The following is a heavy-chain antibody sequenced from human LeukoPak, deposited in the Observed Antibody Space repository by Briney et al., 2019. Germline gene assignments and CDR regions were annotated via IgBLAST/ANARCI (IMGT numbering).Heavy chain of an antibody. CDR1: GYTFTSYG. CDR2: ISAYNGNK. J-gene: IGHJ4*02. Sequence: GASVKVSCKASGYTFTSYGISGVGQAPGQGLEWMGWISAYNGNKNYAQKLQGGVTMTTDTSTSTAYMELRSLRSDDTAVYYCARGGTIFRVVITPSFDYWGQGTLVTVSS. V-gene: IGHV1-18*01. CDR3: ARGGTIFRVVITPSFDY. D-gene: IGHD3-3*01.